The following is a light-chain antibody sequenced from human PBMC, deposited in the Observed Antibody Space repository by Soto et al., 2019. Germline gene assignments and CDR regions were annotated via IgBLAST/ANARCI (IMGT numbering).Light chain of an antibody. CDR3: QQYGSSPYT. CDR2: GAS. V-gene: IGKV3-20*01. CDR1: QSVSNSY. Sequence: EIVLTQSPGTLSLSHGERATLSCRASQSVSNSYLAWYQQKPGQAPRLLIYGASTRATGIPDRFSGSGSGTDFTLTISRLEPADFAVYYCQQYGSSPYTFGQGTKLEIK. J-gene: IGKJ2*01.